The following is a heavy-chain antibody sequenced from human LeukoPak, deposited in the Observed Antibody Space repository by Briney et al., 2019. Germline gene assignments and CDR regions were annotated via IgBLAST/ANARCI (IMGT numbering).Heavy chain of an antibody. CDR3: ARDTSGMITFGGETFDP. D-gene: IGHD3-16*01. Sequence: GASVKVSCKASGYTFTSYGISWVRQVPGQGLEWMGWISAYNGNTNYAQKLQGRVTMTTDTSTSTAYMELRSLRSDDTAVYYCARDTSGMITFGGETFDPWGQGTLVTVSS. J-gene: IGHJ5*02. CDR1: GYTFTSYG. CDR2: ISAYNGNT. V-gene: IGHV1-18*01.